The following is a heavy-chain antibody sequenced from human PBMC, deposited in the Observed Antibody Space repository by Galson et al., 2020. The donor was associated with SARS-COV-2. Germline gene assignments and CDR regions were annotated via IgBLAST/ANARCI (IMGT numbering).Heavy chain of an antibody. CDR3: ARETPDSSSSYFDY. CDR1: GFTFSTFA. CDR2: ISYAGTTA. J-gene: IGHJ4*02. D-gene: IGHD2-15*01. V-gene: IGHV3-30*04. Sequence: GESLKISCITSGFTFSTFAMHWVRQAPGKGLEWVAIISYAGTTAYNPDSVKGRFTISRDNSKNTVYLHMNSLKTEDTAVYYCARETPDSSSSYFDYWGQGTLVTVSS.